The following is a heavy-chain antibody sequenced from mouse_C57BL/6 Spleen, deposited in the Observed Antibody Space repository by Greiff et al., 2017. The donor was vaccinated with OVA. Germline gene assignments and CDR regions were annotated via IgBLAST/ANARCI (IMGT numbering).Heavy chain of an antibody. CDR1: GYAFSSYW. CDR3: ARRGSSYAMDY. Sequence: VQLQQSGAELVKPGASVKISCKASGYAFSSYWMNWVKQRPGKGLESIGQIYPGDGDTNYNGKFKGKATLTADKSSSTAYMQLSSLTAEDSAVYFCARRGSSYAMDYWGKGTSVTVSS. J-gene: IGHJ4*01. CDR2: IYPGDGDT. V-gene: IGHV1-80*01. D-gene: IGHD1-1*01.